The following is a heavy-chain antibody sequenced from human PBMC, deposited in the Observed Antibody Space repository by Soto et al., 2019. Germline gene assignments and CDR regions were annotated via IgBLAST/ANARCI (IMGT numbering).Heavy chain of an antibody. Sequence: VQLVESGGGSVQRGGSLRLSCAASGITVSSYYMSWVRQAPGKGLEWVSVIYDDGSTHYADSVKGRSSISRDISKNTLFLQIDSLRTEDTAVYYCARTATTVTSVVAGTNHHSFAFDIWGQGTKVTVSS. CDR1: GITVSSYY. D-gene: IGHD4-17*01. CDR2: IYDDGST. CDR3: ARTATTVTSVVAGTNHHSFAFDI. J-gene: IGHJ3*02. V-gene: IGHV3-66*01.